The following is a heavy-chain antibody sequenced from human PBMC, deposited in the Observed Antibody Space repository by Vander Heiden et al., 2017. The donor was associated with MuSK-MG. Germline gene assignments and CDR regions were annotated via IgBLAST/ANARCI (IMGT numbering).Heavy chain of an antibody. CDR1: GFTFRSYG. D-gene: IGHD6-13*01. CDR2: IRYDGSNK. V-gene: IGHV3-30*02. CDR3: AKDRRGSSWPTPSLGEFDY. Sequence: QVQLVESGGGVVQPGGSLRLSCSASGFTFRSYGLHWVRQAPGKGLEWVAFIRYDGSNKYYADSVKGRFTISRDNSKNTLYLQMNSLRAEDTAVYYCAKDRRGSSWPTPSLGEFDYWGQGTLVTVSS. J-gene: IGHJ4*02.